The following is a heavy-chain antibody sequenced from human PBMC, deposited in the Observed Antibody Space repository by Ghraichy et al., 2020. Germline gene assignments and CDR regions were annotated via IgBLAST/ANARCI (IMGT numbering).Heavy chain of an antibody. CDR1: GYTFTSYG. D-gene: IGHD6-6*01. CDR3: ALFSTFYSSSYFFDY. CDR2: ISAYNGNT. J-gene: IGHJ4*02. Sequence: ASVKVSCKASGYTFTSYGISWVRQAPGQGLEWMGWISAYNGNTNYAQKLQGRVTMTTDTSTSTAYMELRSLRSDDTAVYYCALFSTFYSSSYFFDYWGQGTLVTVSS. V-gene: IGHV1-18*04.